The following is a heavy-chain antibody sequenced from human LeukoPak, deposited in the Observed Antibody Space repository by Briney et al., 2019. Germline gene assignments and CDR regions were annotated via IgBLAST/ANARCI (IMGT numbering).Heavy chain of an antibody. J-gene: IGHJ4*02. D-gene: IGHD2-15*01. CDR1: GGSVSSGRYY. CDR3: AREAAGYCSGGSCRLFDY. CDR2: IHYSGST. Sequence: SETLSLTCTVSGGSVSSGRYYWSWIRQPPGKGLEWIGYIHYSGSTNYNPSLKSRVTISVDTSKNQFSLKLSSVTAADTAVYYCAREAAGYCSGGSCRLFDYWGQGTLVTVSS. V-gene: IGHV4-61*01.